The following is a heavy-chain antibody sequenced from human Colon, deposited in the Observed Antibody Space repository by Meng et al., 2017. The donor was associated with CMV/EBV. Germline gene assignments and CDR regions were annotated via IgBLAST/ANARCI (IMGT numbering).Heavy chain of an antibody. CDR2: INIEGTIT. Sequence: GGSLRLSCEVSGFTFTAYWMHWVRQVPGKGLEWVAGINIEGTITTYADSVKGRFTISRDNAKNTVDLQMFALRAEDTAVFYCARDLGTHFYYDSSGYAFDLWGQGTMVTVS. CDR3: ARDLGTHFYYDSSGYAFDL. J-gene: IGHJ3*01. D-gene: IGHD3-22*01. CDR1: GFTFTAYW. V-gene: IGHV3-74*03.